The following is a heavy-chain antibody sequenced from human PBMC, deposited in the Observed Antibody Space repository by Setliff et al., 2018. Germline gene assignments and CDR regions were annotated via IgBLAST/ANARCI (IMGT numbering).Heavy chain of an antibody. D-gene: IGHD6-6*01. V-gene: IGHV4-34*01. Sequence: SETLSLTCAVYGGPFSGYYWSWIRQPPGKGLEWIGEINHSGSTNYNPSLKSRVTISVDTSKNQFSLKLSSVTAADTAVYYCARYPRPHSSSSFSVYYYYMDVWGKGTTGTVSS. CDR2: INHSGST. J-gene: IGHJ6*03. CDR1: GGPFSGYY. CDR3: ARYPRPHSSSSFSVYYYYMDV.